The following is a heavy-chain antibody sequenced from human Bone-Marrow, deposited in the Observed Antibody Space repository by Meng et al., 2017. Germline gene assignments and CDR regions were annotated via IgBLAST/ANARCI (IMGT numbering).Heavy chain of an antibody. D-gene: IGHD3-3*01. J-gene: IGHJ6*02. CDR3: ARDHSGYDFWSGYSLSYYYYGMDV. Sequence: GESLKISCAASGFTFSSYEMNWVRQAPGKGLEWVSYISSSGSTIYYADSVKGRFTISRDNAKNSLYLQMNSLRAEGTAVYYCARDHSGYDFWSGYSLSYYYYGMDVWGQGTTVTVSS. V-gene: IGHV3-48*03. CDR1: GFTFSSYE. CDR2: ISSSGSTI.